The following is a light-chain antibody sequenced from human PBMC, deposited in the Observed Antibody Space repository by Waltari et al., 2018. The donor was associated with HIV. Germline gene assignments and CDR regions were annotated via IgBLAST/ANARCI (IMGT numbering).Light chain of an antibody. CDR1: SSVVGNYTL. J-gene: IGLJ3*02. V-gene: IGLV2-23*02. CDR3: CSYAGSSTWV. CDR2: EVS. Sequence: QSALTQPAPVSASPGPSITISTTVTSSVVGNYTLVSWYQQHPGKAPKLIIYEVSKSPAGVSNLFSGSKSGNTAPLTISVLQAEDEADYYCCSYAGSSTWVFGGGTKLTVL.